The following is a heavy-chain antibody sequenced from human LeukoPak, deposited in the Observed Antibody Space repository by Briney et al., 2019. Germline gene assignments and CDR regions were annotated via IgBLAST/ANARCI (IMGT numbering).Heavy chain of an antibody. V-gene: IGHV4-34*01. CDR1: GGSXXXYY. D-gene: IGHD6-19*01. Sequence: GGSXXXYYWSWIRQPPGKGLEWIGEINHSGSTNYNPSLKSRVTISVDTSKNQFSLKLSSVTAADTAVYYCAGARIAVAGPYGYWGQGTLVTVSS. CDR2: INHSGST. J-gene: IGHJ4*02. CDR3: AGARIAVAGPYGY.